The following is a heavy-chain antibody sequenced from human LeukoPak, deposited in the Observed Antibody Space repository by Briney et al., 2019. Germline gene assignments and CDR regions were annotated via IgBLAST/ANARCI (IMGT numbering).Heavy chain of an antibody. J-gene: IGHJ4*02. CDR1: GLTFSSYE. D-gene: IGHD6-13*01. V-gene: IGHV3-48*03. CDR3: ATASGGWYRYYFDS. CDR2: ISSSSNMI. Sequence: GGSLRLSCAASGLTFSSYEMNWVRQAPGKGLEWLSYISSSSNMIFYAESVKGRFTISRDNAKNSLYLQMNSLRAEDMAIYYCATASGGWYRYYFDSWGQGTLVTVSS.